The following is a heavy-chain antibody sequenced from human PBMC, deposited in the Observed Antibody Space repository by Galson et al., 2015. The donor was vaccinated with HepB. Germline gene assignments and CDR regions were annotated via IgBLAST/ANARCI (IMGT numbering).Heavy chain of an antibody. CDR2: IWYDGSNK. J-gene: IGHJ3*02. CDR1: GFTFSSYG. V-gene: IGHV3-33*01. Sequence: SLRLSCAASGFTFSSYGMHWVRQAPGKGLEWVAVIWYDGSNKYYADSVKGRFTISRDNSKNTLYLQMNSLRAEDTAVYYCARDRWVIPRLDDAFDIWGQGTMVTVSS. D-gene: IGHD3-16*02. CDR3: ARDRWVIPRLDDAFDI.